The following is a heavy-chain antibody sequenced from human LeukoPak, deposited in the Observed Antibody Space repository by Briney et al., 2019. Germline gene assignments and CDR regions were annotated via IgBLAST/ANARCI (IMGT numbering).Heavy chain of an antibody. CDR2: ISAYNGNT. D-gene: IGHD3-16*02. CDR3: AREPVYDYVWGSYRSQGYYFDY. CDR1: GYTFTSYY. J-gene: IGHJ4*02. V-gene: IGHV1-18*04. Sequence: ASVKVSCKASGYTFTSYYMHWVRQAPGQGLEWMGWISAYNGNTNYAQKLQGRVTMTTDTSTSTAYMELRSLRSDDTAVYYCAREPVYDYVWGSYRSQGYYFDYWGQGTLVTVSS.